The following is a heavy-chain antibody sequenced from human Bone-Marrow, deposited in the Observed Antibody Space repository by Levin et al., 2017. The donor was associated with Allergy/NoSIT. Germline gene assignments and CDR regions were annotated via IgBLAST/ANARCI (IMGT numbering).Heavy chain of an antibody. D-gene: IGHD3-16*02. CDR1: GFTFSSYA. V-gene: IGHV3-23*01. Sequence: GGSLRLSCAASGFTFSSYAMSWVHQAPGKGLEWVSAISGSGGSTYYADSVKGRFTISRDNSKNTLYLQMNSLRAEDTAVYYCGKGPLYEYIWGSYRIGPGALFDYWGQGTLVTVSS. CDR3: GKGPLYEYIWGSYRIGPGALFDY. J-gene: IGHJ4*02. CDR2: ISGSGGST.